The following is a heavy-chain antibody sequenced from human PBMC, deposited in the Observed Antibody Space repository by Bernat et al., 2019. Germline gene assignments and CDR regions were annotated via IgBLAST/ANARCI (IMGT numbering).Heavy chain of an antibody. J-gene: IGHJ4*02. V-gene: IGHV4-39*01. D-gene: IGHD2-2*03. CDR2: IYYSGTT. CDR3: ARQTRADGWTFDY. CDR1: GGSISSSSYW. Sequence: QVQLQESGPGLVKPSETLSLTCTVSGGSISSSSYWWGWIRQPPGKGLEWIGSIYYSGTTYYNPSLKSRVTISVDTSKNQFSLKLSSVTAADMAVYYCARQTRADGWTFDYWGQGTLVTVSS.